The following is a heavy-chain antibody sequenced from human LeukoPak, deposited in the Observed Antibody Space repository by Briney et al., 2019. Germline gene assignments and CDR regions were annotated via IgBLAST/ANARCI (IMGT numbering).Heavy chain of an antibody. CDR1: GYTFTSYD. CDR3: STAAADDCSTSCYTNYYYYMDV. D-gene: IGHD2-2*01. J-gene: IGHJ6*03. CDR2: MNPNSGNT. V-gene: IGHV1-8*01. Sequence: ASVKVSCKASGYTFTSYDINWVRQATGQGLEWMGWMNPNSGNTGYAQKFQGRVTMTRNTSISTAYMELSSLRSEDTAVYYCSTAAADDCSTSCYTNYYYYMDVWGKGTTVTVSS.